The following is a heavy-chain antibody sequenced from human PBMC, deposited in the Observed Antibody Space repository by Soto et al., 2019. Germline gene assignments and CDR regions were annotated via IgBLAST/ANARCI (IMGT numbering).Heavy chain of an antibody. CDR1: GGSISSSSYY. CDR3: ARMYSSSSLGGDY. D-gene: IGHD6-6*01. Sequence: SETLSLTCTVSGGSISSSSYYWGWIRQPPGKGLEWIGSIYYSGSTYYNPSLKSRVTISVDTSKNQFSLKLSSVTAADTAVYYCARMYSSSSLGGDYWGQGTLVTVSS. CDR2: IYYSGST. J-gene: IGHJ4*02. V-gene: IGHV4-39*01.